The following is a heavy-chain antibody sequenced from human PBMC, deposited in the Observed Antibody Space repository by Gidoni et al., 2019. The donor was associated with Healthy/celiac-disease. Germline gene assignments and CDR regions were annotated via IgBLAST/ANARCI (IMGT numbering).Heavy chain of an antibody. Sequence: EVQLVESGGGWVEPGGSRRLSGAGAGVTFSNAWMSWVRQAPGKGLEWVGRIKSKTDGDPRDYAAPVKGRFTISRDDSKNTLYLQMNSLKTEDTAVYYCTSKRYRSGQDYWGQGTLVTVSS. J-gene: IGHJ4*02. D-gene: IGHD6-19*01. CDR1: GVTFSNAW. CDR3: TSKRYRSGQDY. CDR2: IKSKTDGDPR. V-gene: IGHV3-15*01.